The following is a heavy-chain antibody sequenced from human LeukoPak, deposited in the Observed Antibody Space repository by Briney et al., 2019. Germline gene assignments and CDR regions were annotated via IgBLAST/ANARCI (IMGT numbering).Heavy chain of an antibody. CDR3: ARSRTGSGFLCDY. V-gene: IGHV1-69*01. D-gene: IGHD3-10*01. CDR2: IIPIFGTA. Sequence: SVKVSCKSSGGTFSSYAISWVRQAPGQGLEWMGGIIPIFGTANYAQKFQGRVTITADESTSTAYMELSSLRSEDTAVYYCARSRTGSGFLCDYWGQGTLVTVSS. CDR1: GGTFSSYA. J-gene: IGHJ4*02.